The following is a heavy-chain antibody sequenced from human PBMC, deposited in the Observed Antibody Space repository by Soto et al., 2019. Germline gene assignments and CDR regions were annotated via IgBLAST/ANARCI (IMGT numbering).Heavy chain of an antibody. CDR2: IIPIFGTA. CDR1: GGTFSSYA. J-gene: IGHJ6*02. D-gene: IGHD1-26*01. Sequence: GASVKVSCKASGGTFSSYAISWVRQAPGQGLEWMGGIIPIFGTANYAQKFQGRVTITADESTSTAYMELSSLRSEDTAVYYCATKGAVSPGYYYGMDVWGQGTSVTVYS. CDR3: ATKGAVSPGYYYGMDV. V-gene: IGHV1-69*13.